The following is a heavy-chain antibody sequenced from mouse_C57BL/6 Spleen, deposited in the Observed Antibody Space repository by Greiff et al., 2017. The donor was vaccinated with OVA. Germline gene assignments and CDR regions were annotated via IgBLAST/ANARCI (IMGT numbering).Heavy chain of an antibody. Sequence: EVKLVESGAELVKPGASVKLSCTASGFNIQDYYMHWVKQRTEQGLEWIGRIDPEDGEPKYAPKFQGKATITADTSSNTAYLQLSSLTSEDTAVYYCARSNPAWFAYWGQGTLVTVSA. V-gene: IGHV14-2*01. CDR3: ARSNPAWFAY. CDR1: GFNIQDYY. CDR2: IDPEDGEP. D-gene: IGHD2-5*01. J-gene: IGHJ3*01.